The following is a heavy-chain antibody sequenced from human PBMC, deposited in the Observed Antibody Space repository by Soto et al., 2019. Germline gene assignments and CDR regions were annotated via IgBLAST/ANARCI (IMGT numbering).Heavy chain of an antibody. CDR2: ISSSSSYI. J-gene: IGHJ6*03. Sequence: EVQLVESGGGLVKPGGSLRLSCAASGFTFSSYSMNWVRQAPGKGLEWFSSISSSSSYIYYADSMKGRFTISRDNAKNSLYLQMNSLRAEDTAVYYCARDSVNSLLGYYYYMDVWGKGTTVTVSS. CDR3: ARDSVNSLLGYYYYMDV. V-gene: IGHV3-21*01. D-gene: IGHD2-21*01. CDR1: GFTFSSYS.